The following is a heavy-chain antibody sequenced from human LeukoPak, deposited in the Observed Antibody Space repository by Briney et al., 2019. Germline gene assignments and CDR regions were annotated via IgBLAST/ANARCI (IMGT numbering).Heavy chain of an antibody. V-gene: IGHV3-23*01. CDR1: GFTFSSYA. CDR2: ISGSGGGT. D-gene: IGHD3-9*01. J-gene: IGHJ4*02. Sequence: GGSLRLSCAASGFTFSSYAMSWVRQAPGKGLEWVSAISGSGGGTYYADSVKGRFTISRDNSKNTLYLQMNSLRAEDTAVYYCAKDRRYDILTGSLNYWGQGTLVTVSS. CDR3: AKDRRYDILTGSLNY.